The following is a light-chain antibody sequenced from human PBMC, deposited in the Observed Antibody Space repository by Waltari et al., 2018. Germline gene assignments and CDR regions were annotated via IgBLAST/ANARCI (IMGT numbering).Light chain of an antibody. CDR1: NIGSKS. Sequence: SYVLTQPPSVSVAPGKTARITCGRNNIGSKSVHWYQQKPGQAPVLVIYYDSDWPSGIPERFSGSNSGNTATLTISRVEAGDEADYYCQVWDSSSDHLVVFGGGTKLTVL. CDR2: YDS. CDR3: QVWDSSSDHLVV. J-gene: IGLJ2*01. V-gene: IGLV3-21*04.